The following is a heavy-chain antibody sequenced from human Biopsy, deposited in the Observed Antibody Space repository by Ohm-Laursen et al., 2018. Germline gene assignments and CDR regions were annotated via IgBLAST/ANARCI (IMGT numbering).Heavy chain of an antibody. Sequence: GTLSLTCTVSGGSLSGYSWNWIRQPAGKGLERIGRIYASETTHFNPSLRSRLIMSVDTSRNQFSLRLSSVTAADTAIYYCAREFTYNYGAKGALDIWGQGTKVTVSS. CDR2: IYASETT. V-gene: IGHV4-4*07. CDR1: GGSLSGYS. CDR3: AREFTYNYGAKGALDI. J-gene: IGHJ3*02. D-gene: IGHD4/OR15-4a*01.